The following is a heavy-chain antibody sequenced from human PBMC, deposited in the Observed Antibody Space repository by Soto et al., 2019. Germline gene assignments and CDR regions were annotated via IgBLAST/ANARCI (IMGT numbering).Heavy chain of an antibody. Sequence: QVQLQQWGAGLLKPSETLSLTCAVYGGSFSGYYWSWIRQPPGKGLEWIGEINHSGSTNYNPSLKSRVTISVATSKNQFSLKLSSVTAADTAVYYCARGRRDTMIVVVIKDNWFDPWGQGTLVTVSS. CDR2: INHSGST. CDR1: GGSFSGYY. CDR3: ARGRRDTMIVVVIKDNWFDP. J-gene: IGHJ5*02. D-gene: IGHD3-22*01. V-gene: IGHV4-34*01.